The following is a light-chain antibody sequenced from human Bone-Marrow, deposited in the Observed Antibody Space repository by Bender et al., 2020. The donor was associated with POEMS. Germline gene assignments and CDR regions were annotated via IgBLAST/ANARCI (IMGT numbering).Light chain of an antibody. J-gene: IGLJ3*02. V-gene: IGLV1-50*01. CDR1: SSNIGAGYD. CDR3: STWDDRLNAWL. CDR2: GNT. Sequence: QSVLTQPPSASGTPGQRVTISCTGSSSNIGAGYDVNWYQQVAGRAPKLLIFGNTNRPSGVPDRFSGSKSGTSASLAITGLQSEDAADYYCSTWDDRLNAWLFGGGTKLTVL.